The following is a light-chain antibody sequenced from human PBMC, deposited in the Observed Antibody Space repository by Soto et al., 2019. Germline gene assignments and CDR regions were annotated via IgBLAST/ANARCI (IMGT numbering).Light chain of an antibody. CDR1: QDISNY. V-gene: IGKV1-33*01. Sequence: DIQMTQSPSSLSASVGDRVTITCQASQDISNYLNWYQQKPGKAPKLLIYDESNLETGVTSRFSGSGSGTDFTFTISSLQPEVIATYYCQQYDNLPLTVGGGTKVEIK. CDR2: DES. J-gene: IGKJ4*01. CDR3: QQYDNLPLT.